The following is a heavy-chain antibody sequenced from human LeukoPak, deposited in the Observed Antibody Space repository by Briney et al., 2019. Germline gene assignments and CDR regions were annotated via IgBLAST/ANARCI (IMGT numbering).Heavy chain of an antibody. D-gene: IGHD2-2*02. CDR3: AREFYTALRS. J-gene: IGHJ5*02. Sequence: NPSETLSLTCAVYGGSFSGYYWSWIRQPPGKGLEWIGYISYSGSTNYNPSLKSQVTISVDTSKNQFSLKLSSVTAADTAVYYCAREFYTALRSWGQGTLVTVSS. CDR1: GGSFSGYY. CDR2: ISYSGST. V-gene: IGHV4-59*01.